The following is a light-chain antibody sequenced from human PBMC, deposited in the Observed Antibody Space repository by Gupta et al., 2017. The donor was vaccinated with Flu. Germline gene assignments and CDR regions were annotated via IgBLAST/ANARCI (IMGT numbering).Light chain of an antibody. V-gene: IGLV1-40*01. Sequence: QSVLTQPPSVPPAPRDRVIISCTGSSSNIVAGYDVHWYQQIPGTAPKLLIYGNSKRPSGVPDRFSGSKSGTSASLAITGLQAKDEADYYCQSYDSSLSDVVFGGGTKLTVL. CDR3: QSYDSSLSDVV. CDR1: SSNIVAGYD. J-gene: IGLJ2*01. CDR2: GNS.